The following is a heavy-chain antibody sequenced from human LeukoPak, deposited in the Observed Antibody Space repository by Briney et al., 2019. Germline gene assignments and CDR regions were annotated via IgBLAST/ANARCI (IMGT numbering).Heavy chain of an antibody. CDR3: ARIPAGGQYYYMDV. V-gene: IGHV1-2*02. CDR1: GYTFTGYY. D-gene: IGHD3-10*01. Sequence: ASVKVSCKASGYTFTGYYMHWVRQAPGQGLEWMGWINPNSGGTNYAQKFQGRVTMTRDMSTSTVYMELSSLRSEDTAVYYCARIPAGGQYYYMDVWGKGTTVTVSS. J-gene: IGHJ6*03. CDR2: INPNSGGT.